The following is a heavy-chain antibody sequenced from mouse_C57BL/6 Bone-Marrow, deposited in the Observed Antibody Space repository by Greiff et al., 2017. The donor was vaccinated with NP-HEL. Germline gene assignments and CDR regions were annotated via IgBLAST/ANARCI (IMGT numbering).Heavy chain of an antibody. CDR2: IDPEDGET. D-gene: IGHD2-2*01. CDR3: ARSPDLRWLRRRDPYWYFDV. Sequence: VQLQQSGAELVKPGASVKLSCTASGFNIKDYYMHWVKQRTEQGLEWIGRIDPEDGETKYAPKFQGKATITADTSSNTAYLQLSSLTSEDTAVFYGARSPDLRWLRRRDPYWYFDVWGTGTTVTVSS. V-gene: IGHV14-2*01. J-gene: IGHJ1*03. CDR1: GFNIKDYY.